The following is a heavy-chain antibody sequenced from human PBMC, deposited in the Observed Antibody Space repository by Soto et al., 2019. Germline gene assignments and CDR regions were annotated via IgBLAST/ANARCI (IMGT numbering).Heavy chain of an antibody. D-gene: IGHD1-26*01. V-gene: IGHV4-28*01. J-gene: IGHJ4*02. CDR3: ARREIQGPIDY. Sequence: SETLSLTCAVSGYSISSSNWWGWIRQPPGKGLEWIGYIYYSGTTYYNPSLKSRVTMSVDTSKNQFSLKLTSVTAVDTTVYYCARREIQGPIDYWGQGTLVTV. CDR2: IYYSGTT. CDR1: GYSISSSNW.